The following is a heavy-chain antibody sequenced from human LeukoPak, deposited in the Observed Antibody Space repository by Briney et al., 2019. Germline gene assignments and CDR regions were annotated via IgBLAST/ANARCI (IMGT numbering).Heavy chain of an antibody. D-gene: IGHD5-18*01. V-gene: IGHV1-46*01. Sequence: ASVKVSCKASGYTFTTYYMHWVRQAPGQGLDWMGIINPSGGSTIYAQKFLGRVTMTRDTSTNTVYMDLSSLRSDDTAVYYCARGGMGMQLWSFDDWGQGTLVTVSS. CDR1: GYTFTTYY. J-gene: IGHJ4*02. CDR3: ARGGMGMQLWSFDD. CDR2: INPSGGST.